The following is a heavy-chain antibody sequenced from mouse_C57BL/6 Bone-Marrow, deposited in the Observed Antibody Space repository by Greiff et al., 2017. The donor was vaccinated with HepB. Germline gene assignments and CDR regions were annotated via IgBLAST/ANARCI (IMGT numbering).Heavy chain of an antibody. J-gene: IGHJ1*03. CDR2: ISSGSSTI. Sequence: EVHLVESGGGLVKPGGSLKLSCAASGFTFSDYGMHWVRQAPEKGLEWVAYISSGSSTIYYADTVKGRFTISRDNAKNTLFLQMTSLRSEDTAMYYCARITTVVEGYFDVWGTGTTVTVSS. CDR1: GFTFSDYG. V-gene: IGHV5-17*01. CDR3: ARITTVVEGYFDV. D-gene: IGHD1-1*01.